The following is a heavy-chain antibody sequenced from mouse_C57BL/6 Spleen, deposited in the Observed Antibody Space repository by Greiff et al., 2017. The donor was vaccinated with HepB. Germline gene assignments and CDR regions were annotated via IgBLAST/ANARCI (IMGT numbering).Heavy chain of an antibody. CDR3: ARYYYGSSPDWYFDV. Sequence: EVKLMESGGGLVQPGGSLSLSCAASGFTFTDYYMSWVRQPPGKALEWLGFIRNKANGYTTEYSASVKGRFTISRDNSQSILYLQMNALRAEDSATYYCARYYYGSSPDWYFDVWGTGTTVTVSS. J-gene: IGHJ1*03. CDR1: GFTFTDYY. D-gene: IGHD1-1*01. V-gene: IGHV7-3*01. CDR2: IRNKANGYTT.